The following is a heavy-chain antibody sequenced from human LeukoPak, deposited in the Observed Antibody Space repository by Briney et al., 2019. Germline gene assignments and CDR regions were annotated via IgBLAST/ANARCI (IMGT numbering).Heavy chain of an antibody. J-gene: IGHJ3*02. CDR3: AMQRRWELQGPYTTDVFDI. Sequence: GESLKISCKGSGYSFTSYWIGWVRQMPGKGLEWMGIIYPGDSDTRYSPSFQVQVTFSADTSISTAYLQWSSLKASDTAMYYCAMQRRWELQGPYTTDVFDIWGQGTMVTVSS. D-gene: IGHD1-26*01. V-gene: IGHV5-51*01. CDR1: GYSFTSYW. CDR2: IYPGDSDT.